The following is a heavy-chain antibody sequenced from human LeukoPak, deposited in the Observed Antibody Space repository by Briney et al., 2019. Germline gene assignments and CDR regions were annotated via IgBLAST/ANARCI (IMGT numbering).Heavy chain of an antibody. Sequence: GGSLRLSCAASGFTFSSYWMSWVRQAPGQGLEWMANIKQDASEKYVAYLKGRFTISRDNAKNSQYLQMNSTIAEDTAVYYCARDKIEGPTKLDYWGQGILVTVSS. V-gene: IGHV3-7*01. D-gene: IGHD1-1*01. CDR1: GFTFSSYW. CDR2: IKQDASEK. J-gene: IGHJ4*02. CDR3: ARDKIEGPTKLDY.